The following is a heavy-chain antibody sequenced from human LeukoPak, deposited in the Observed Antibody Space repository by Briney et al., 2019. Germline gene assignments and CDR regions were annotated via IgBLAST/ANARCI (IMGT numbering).Heavy chain of an antibody. D-gene: IGHD3-22*01. Sequence: GGSLRLSCAASGFTLSTYAMNWVRQAPGKGLEWVGFIKNKAEGGATTYAASVKGRFTISRDDSNSIVYLQMDSLKTEDTAVYYCARDADTSSRYSRFDYWGQGTLVTVSS. CDR3: ARDADTSSRYSRFDY. J-gene: IGHJ4*02. CDR1: GFTLSTYA. CDR2: IKNKAEGGAT. V-gene: IGHV3-49*04.